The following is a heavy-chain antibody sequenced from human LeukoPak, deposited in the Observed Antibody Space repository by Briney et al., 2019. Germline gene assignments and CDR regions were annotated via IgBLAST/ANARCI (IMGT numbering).Heavy chain of an antibody. Sequence: PGGSLRLSCAASGFTFSSYWMSWVRQAPGKGLEWVANIKQDGSEKYYVDSVKGRFTISRDNAKNSLYLQMNSLRAEDTAVYYCARGQHGRRWRSYYYYYMDVWGKGTTVTVSS. CDR1: GFTFSSYW. J-gene: IGHJ6*03. CDR3: ARGQHGRRWRSYYYYYMDV. D-gene: IGHD2-15*01. V-gene: IGHV3-7*01. CDR2: IKQDGSEK.